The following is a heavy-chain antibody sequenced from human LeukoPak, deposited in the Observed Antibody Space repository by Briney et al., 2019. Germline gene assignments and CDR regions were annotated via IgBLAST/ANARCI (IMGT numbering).Heavy chain of an antibody. CDR2: ISSGSTI. J-gene: IGHJ5*02. CDR3: ARDYLAAAGTGWFDP. D-gene: IGHD6-13*01. V-gene: IGHV3-11*01. CDR1: GFTFSDYY. Sequence: GGSLRLSCAASGFTFSDYYMSWIRQAPGKGLEWVSYISSGSTIYYADSVKGRFTISRDNAKNSLYLQMNSLRAEDTAVYYCARDYLAAAGTGWFDPWGQGTLVTVSS.